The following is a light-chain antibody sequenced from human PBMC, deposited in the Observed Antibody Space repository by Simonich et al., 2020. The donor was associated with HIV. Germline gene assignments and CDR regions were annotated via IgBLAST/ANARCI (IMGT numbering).Light chain of an antibody. CDR3: QQYYSTPPT. J-gene: IGKJ1*01. Sequence: DIVMTQSPDSLAVSLGERATVNCRSSRSVLYRSNNKNSLAWYQQKPGQPPKLLIYWASTRESGVPDRFRASGSGTDFTLTISSLQAEDVAVYYCQQYYSTPPTFGQGTKVEIK. V-gene: IGKV4-1*01. CDR2: WAS. CDR1: RSVLYRSNNKNS.